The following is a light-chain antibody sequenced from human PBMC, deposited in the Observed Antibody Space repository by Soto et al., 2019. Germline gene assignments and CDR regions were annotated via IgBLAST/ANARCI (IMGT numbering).Light chain of an antibody. CDR2: EAS. V-gene: IGKV3-11*01. J-gene: IGKJ1*01. CDR3: HQRQRWPRT. CDR1: QTVGVR. Sequence: EIFLTQSPAPLSSSPGERATLSCRASQTVGVRLAWYQHKPGQAPRLIIYEASNRAAGIPARFSASGTGTDFTLTISDVQPEDFAVYYCHQRQRWPRTFGQGTKVDIK.